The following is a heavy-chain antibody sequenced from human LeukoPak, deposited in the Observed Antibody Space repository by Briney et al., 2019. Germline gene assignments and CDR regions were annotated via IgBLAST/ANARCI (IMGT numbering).Heavy chain of an antibody. Sequence: GGSLRLSCAASGFTFSRHSINWVRQAPGKGLEWVSSISSSSSYIYYADSVKGRFTVSRDNARNSLYLQMNSLRAEDTAVYYCARETPYSNTWTDFDFWGQGTLVTVSS. CDR1: GFTFSRHS. CDR2: ISSSSSYI. V-gene: IGHV3-21*01. CDR3: ARETPYSNTWTDFDF. D-gene: IGHD6-13*01. J-gene: IGHJ4*02.